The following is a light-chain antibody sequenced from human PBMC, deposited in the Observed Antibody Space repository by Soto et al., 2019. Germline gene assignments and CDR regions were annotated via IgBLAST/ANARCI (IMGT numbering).Light chain of an antibody. Sequence: EIGSTQFAGTLSLSAGERATLYWRASQSVTSSSLAWYQQKVGRAPRVLIYGASNRATGIPDRFSGSGYGTDFTLTITRLEPEDFAVYYCQHRFNWPWTFGQGTKVDIK. J-gene: IGKJ1*01. CDR3: QHRFNWPWT. CDR1: QSVTSSS. V-gene: IGKV3D-20*02. CDR2: GAS.